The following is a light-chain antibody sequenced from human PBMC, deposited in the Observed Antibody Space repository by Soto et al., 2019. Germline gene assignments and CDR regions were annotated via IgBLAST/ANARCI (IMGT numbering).Light chain of an antibody. CDR1: SSDVGAYNY. CDR2: EVS. Sequence: QSALTQPASVSGSPGQSITISCTGTSSDVGAYNYVSWFQQHPDKAPKLMIYEVSNRPSGVSNRFSGSKSGNAASLTISGLQAEDEAYYFCFSFTPSNTHVFGTGPKLTVL. CDR3: FSFTPSNTHV. V-gene: IGLV2-14*01. J-gene: IGLJ1*01.